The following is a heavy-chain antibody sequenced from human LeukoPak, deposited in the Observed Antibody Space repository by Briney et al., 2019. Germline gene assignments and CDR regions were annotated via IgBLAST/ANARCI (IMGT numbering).Heavy chain of an antibody. CDR2: INPNSGGP. J-gene: IGHJ4*02. Sequence: ASVKVSCKASGYTFTGYYMHWVRQAPGQGLEWMGWINPNSGGPNYAQKFQGRVTMTRDTSISTAYMELNRLRSDDTAVYYCARSPVVVVAASYYWGQGTLVTVSS. CDR1: GYTFTGYY. CDR3: ARSPVVVVAASYY. V-gene: IGHV1-2*02. D-gene: IGHD2-15*01.